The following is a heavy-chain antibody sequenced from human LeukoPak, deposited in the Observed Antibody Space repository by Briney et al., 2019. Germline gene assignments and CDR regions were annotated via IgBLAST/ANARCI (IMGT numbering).Heavy chain of an antibody. CDR3: AKDIRDGYNQVSP. Sequence: GRSLSLCCPASGFTFSSYGMHWVRQAPGQGLDSVAVISYDGSNKYYADSVKGRFTISRDNSKNTLYLQMNSLRAEDTAVYYCAKDIRDGYNQVSPWGQGTLVTVSS. D-gene: IGHD5-24*01. CDR1: GFTFSSYG. V-gene: IGHV3-30*18. CDR2: ISYDGSNK. J-gene: IGHJ5*02.